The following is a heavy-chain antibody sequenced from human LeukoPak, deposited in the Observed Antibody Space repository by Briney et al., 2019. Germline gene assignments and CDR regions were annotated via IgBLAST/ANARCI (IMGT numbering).Heavy chain of an antibody. CDR2: INPNSGGT. V-gene: IGHV1-2*02. J-gene: IGHJ3*02. CDR3: ARVLGYSSSWGQLGSAFDI. CDR1: GYTFTGYY. Sequence: ASVKVSCKASGYTFTGYYMHWVRQAPGQGLEGMGWINPNSGGTNYAQKFQGRVTMTRDTSISTAYMELSRLRSDDTAVYYCARVLGYSSSWGQLGSAFDIWGQGTMVTVSS. D-gene: IGHD6-13*01.